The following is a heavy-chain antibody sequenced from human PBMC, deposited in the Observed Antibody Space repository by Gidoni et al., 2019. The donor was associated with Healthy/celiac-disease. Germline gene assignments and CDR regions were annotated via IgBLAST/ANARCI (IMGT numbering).Heavy chain of an antibody. CDR2: IYSGGST. CDR1: GFTVSSNY. Sequence: EGQLVETGGGLIQHGGSLRLSCAASGFTVSSNYMSWVRQAPGKGLEWVPVIYSGGSTYYTDSVKGRFTISRDNSKNTLYLQMNSLRAEDTAVYYCASRFTMVRGITFDPWGQGTLVTVSS. CDR3: ASRFTMVRGITFDP. V-gene: IGHV3-53*02. D-gene: IGHD3-10*01. J-gene: IGHJ5*02.